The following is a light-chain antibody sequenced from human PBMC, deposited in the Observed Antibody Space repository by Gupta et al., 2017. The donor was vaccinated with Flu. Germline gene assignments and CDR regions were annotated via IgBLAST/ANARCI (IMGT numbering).Light chain of an antibody. V-gene: IGKV1-39*01. Sequence: PSSLSASVGDRVTITSRASQRISSYSHYHQQNGGKAPKLLMYAASTAHSRLPSRISSSASAADITLIISIRPPEDFVTYCRQRTNEMPTTFGPGTKVEIK. J-gene: IGKJ2*01. CDR1: QRISSY. CDR3: QRTNEMPTT. CDR2: AAS.